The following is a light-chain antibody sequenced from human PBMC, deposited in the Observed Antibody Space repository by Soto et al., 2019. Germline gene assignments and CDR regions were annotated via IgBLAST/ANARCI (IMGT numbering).Light chain of an antibody. CDR1: QSVSSD. V-gene: IGKV3-15*01. J-gene: IGKJ1*01. CDR3: QQYNNWPRT. Sequence: EIVMTHSPATLSVSPCERATLSFSASQSVSSDLAWYQQKPGQAPRLLMYGVSTRPTGIPARFSGSGSGTEFTLTISSLQSEDFAVYYCQQYNNWPRTFGQGTKVDIK. CDR2: GVS.